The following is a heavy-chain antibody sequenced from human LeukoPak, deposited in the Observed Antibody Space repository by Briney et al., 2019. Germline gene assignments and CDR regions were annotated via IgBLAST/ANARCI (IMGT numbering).Heavy chain of an antibody. D-gene: IGHD3-3*01. Sequence: EASVTVSCTASGYTFTSYGISWVRQAPGQGLEWMGWISAYNGNTNYAQKLQGRVTMTTDTSTSTAYMELRSLRSDDTAVYYCARDSNYCDFWRGYLPRSYYYGMDVWGQGTTVTVSS. CDR2: ISAYNGNT. V-gene: IGHV1-18*01. J-gene: IGHJ6*02. CDR3: ARDSNYCDFWRGYLPRSYYYGMDV. CDR1: GYTFTSYG.